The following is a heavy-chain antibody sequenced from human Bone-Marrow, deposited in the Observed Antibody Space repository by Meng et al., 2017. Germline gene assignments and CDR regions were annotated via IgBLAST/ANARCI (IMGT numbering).Heavy chain of an antibody. CDR1: GFTFSSYE. Sequence: GESLKISCAASGFTFSSYEMNWVRQAPGKGLEWVSYISSSGSTIYYADSVKGRFTISRDNAKNSLYLQMNSLRAEDTAVYYCARDRIAAAARYYFNYWGRGPLVTVSS. J-gene: IGHJ4*02. V-gene: IGHV3-48*03. CDR3: ARDRIAAAARYYFNY. D-gene: IGHD6-13*01. CDR2: ISSSGSTI.